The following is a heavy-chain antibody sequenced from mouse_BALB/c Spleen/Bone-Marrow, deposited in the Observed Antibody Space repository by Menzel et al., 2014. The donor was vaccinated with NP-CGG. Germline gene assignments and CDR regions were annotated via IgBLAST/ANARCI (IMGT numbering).Heavy chain of an antibody. CDR1: GFSLTSYG. J-gene: IGHJ4*01. CDR2: MWSGGST. D-gene: IGHD1-1*01. CDR3: ARAPLYYGSSIYAMDY. Sequence: VHLVESGPGLVAPSQSLSISCTVSGFSLTSYGVHWVRQPPGKGLEWLGVMWSGGSTDYNSALMSRLSITRDNSKSQLFLKMNSLQTDDTAMYFYARAPLYYGSSIYAMDYWGQGTSVTVSS. V-gene: IGHV2-9*02.